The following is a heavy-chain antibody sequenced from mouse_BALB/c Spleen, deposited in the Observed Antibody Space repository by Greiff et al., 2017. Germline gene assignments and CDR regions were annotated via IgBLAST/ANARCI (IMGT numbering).Heavy chain of an antibody. Sequence: VQLQQSGPELVKPGASVKIPCKASGYTFTDYNMDWVKQSHGKSLEWIGDINPNNGGTIYNQKFKGKATLTVDKSSSTAYMELRSLTSEDTAVYYYARSLYYYGSSYDYFDYWGQGTTLTVSS. J-gene: IGHJ2*01. CDR2: INPNNGGT. V-gene: IGHV1-18*01. CDR1: GYTFTDYN. CDR3: ARSLYYYGSSYDYFDY. D-gene: IGHD1-1*01.